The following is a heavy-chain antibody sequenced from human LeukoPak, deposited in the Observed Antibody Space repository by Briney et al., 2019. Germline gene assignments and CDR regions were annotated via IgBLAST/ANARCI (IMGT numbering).Heavy chain of an antibody. D-gene: IGHD3-10*01. CDR3: ARDPSRDYGSGTNWFDP. J-gene: IGHJ5*02. V-gene: IGHV3-11*01. CDR1: GFTFSDYY. Sequence: GGSLRLSCAASGFTFSDYYMSWIRQAPGKGLEWVSYISSSGSTIYYADSVKGRFAISRDNAKNSLYLQMNSLRAEDTAVYYCARDPSRDYGSGTNWFDPWGQGTLVTVSS. CDR2: ISSSGSTI.